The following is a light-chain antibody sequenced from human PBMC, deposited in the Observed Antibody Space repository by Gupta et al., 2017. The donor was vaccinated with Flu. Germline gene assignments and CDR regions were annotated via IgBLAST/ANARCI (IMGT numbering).Light chain of an antibody. CDR2: RDG. J-gene: IGLJ1*01. Sequence: VTISSSGSSSNIGSNLVYWYQPYQGPAHKLRIQRDGRRRSGVPDRFSGSRSGTSASLDLTGLRSEDEADDYCDSQADSTGSEVFGTGTMLTVL. CDR3: DSQADSTGSEV. CDR1: SSNIGSNL. V-gene: IGLV1-47*01.